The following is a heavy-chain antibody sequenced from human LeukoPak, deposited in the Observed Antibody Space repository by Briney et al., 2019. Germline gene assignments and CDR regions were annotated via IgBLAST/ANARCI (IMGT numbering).Heavy chain of an antibody. CDR2: ISGSGAST. Sequence: GGSLRLSCLTSGFTFSTNAMSWVRQAPGKGLEWISGISGSGASTYYADSVTGRFTISRDNSRNTLYLQMNSLRGDDTAVYYCAKDVGKWESLHFFDYWGQGTLVSVSS. V-gene: IGHV3-23*01. J-gene: IGHJ4*02. CDR3: AKDVGKWESLHFFDY. D-gene: IGHD1-26*01. CDR1: GFTFSTNA.